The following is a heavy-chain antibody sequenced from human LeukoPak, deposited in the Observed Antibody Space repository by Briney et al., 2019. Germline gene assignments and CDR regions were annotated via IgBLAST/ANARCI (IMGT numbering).Heavy chain of an antibody. J-gene: IGHJ4*02. V-gene: IGHV3-30*04. CDR2: ISYDGSNK. D-gene: IGHD6-13*01. Sequence: GGSLRLSCAASGFTFSSYAMHWVRQAPAKGLEWVAVISYDGSNKYYADSVKGRFTISRDNSKNTLYLQMNSLRAEDTAVYYCARVGLWYSSSWYLGYWGQGTLVTVSS. CDR1: GFTFSSYA. CDR3: ARVGLWYSSSWYLGY.